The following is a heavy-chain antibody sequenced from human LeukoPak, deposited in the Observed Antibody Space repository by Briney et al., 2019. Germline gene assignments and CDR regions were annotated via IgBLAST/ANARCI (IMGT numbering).Heavy chain of an antibody. CDR1: GFTFSSCA. D-gene: IGHD4-17*01. V-gene: IGHV3-23*01. CDR3: AKRMTTVTNFDY. Sequence: GGSLRLSCAASGFTFSSCAMSWVRQTPGKGLEWVSGISGSGGGPIYADSVKGRFTISRDNSKNTLYLQMNSLRAEDTALYYCAKRMTTVTNFDYWGQGTLVTVSS. CDR2: ISGSGGGP. J-gene: IGHJ4*02.